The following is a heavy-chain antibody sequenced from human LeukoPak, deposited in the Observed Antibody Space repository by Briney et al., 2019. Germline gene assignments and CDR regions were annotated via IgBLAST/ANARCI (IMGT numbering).Heavy chain of an antibody. D-gene: IGHD3-10*01. V-gene: IGHV1-18*01. Sequence: ASVKVSCKTSGYPFTNYGVTWVRQAPGQGLEWMGWINGDNGQTRYARKFQGRVTMATDTSTTTVYMEVRSLRYDDTASYYCARDADGSGTLLDYWGQGTSVTVSS. J-gene: IGHJ4*02. CDR1: GYPFTNYG. CDR3: ARDADGSGTLLDY. CDR2: INGDNGQT.